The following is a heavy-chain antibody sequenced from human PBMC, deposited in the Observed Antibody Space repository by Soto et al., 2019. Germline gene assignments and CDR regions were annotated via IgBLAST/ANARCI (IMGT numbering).Heavy chain of an antibody. Sequence: ETLSLSCAVYGGSFSGYYWSWIRQPPGKGLEWIGEINHSGSTNYNPSLKSRVTISVDTSKNQFSLKLSSVTAEDTAVYYCARGSAVRDYVWGSYRQTTYYFDYWGQGTLVTVSS. J-gene: IGHJ4*02. V-gene: IGHV4-34*01. CDR1: GGSFSGYY. D-gene: IGHD3-16*02. CDR2: INHSGST. CDR3: ARGSAVRDYVWGSYRQTTYYFDY.